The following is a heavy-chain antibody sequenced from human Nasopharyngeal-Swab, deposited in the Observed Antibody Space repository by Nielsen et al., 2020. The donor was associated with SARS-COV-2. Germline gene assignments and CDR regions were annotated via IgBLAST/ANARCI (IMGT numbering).Heavy chain of an antibody. CDR3: ATVDYVGNSFGMDV. CDR2: ISSDGSNK. D-gene: IGHD4-23*01. V-gene: IGHV3-30*04. CDR1: GFTFSSYA. Sequence: GRSLRLSCAASGFTFSSYAMHWVRQAPGKGLERVAVISSDGSNKYYADPVQGRFTISRDNSKNTLYLQMNSLRAEDTAVYYCATVDYVGNSFGMDVWGQGTTVTVSS. J-gene: IGHJ6*02.